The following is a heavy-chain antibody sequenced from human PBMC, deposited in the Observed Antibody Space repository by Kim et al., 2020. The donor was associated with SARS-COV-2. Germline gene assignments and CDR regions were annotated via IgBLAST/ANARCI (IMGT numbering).Heavy chain of an antibody. CDR2: TSSSSSII. J-gene: IGHJ4*02. Sequence: GGSLRLSCAASGFTFSSYSMNWVRQAPGMGLEWVSYTSSSSSIIYYADSVKGRFTISRDNAKNSLYLQMNSLRDEDTAVYYCARDRSSGYYGTVDYWGQGTLVTVSS. CDR3: ARDRSSGYYGTVDY. V-gene: IGHV3-48*02. D-gene: IGHD3-22*01. CDR1: GFTFSSYS.